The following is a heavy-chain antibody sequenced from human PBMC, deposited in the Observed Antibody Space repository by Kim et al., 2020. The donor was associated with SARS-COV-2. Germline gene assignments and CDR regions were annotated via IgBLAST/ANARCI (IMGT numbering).Heavy chain of an antibody. CDR2: IYYSGST. J-gene: IGHJ4*02. Sequence: SETLSLTCTVSGGSISSYYWSWIRQPPGKGLEWIGYIYYSGSTNYNPSLKSRVTISVDTSKNQFSLKLSSVTAADTAVYYCARGDYVPTLQFDYWGQGTLVTVSS. CDR1: GGSISSYY. CDR3: ARGDYVPTLQFDY. V-gene: IGHV4-59*01. D-gene: IGHD4-17*01.